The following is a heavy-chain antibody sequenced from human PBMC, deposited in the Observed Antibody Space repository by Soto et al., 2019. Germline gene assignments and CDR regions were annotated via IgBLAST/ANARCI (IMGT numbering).Heavy chain of an antibody. V-gene: IGHV4-4*02. J-gene: IGHJ3*02. D-gene: IGHD1-26*01. Sequence: SSETLSLTCAVSGGSIRSNNRWSWVRQPPGKGLEWIGEIFHSGSTNYNPSLKTRVTISVDKSKNQFSLKLSSVTAADTAVYYCARVYSGKYAFDIWGQGTMVTVSS. CDR1: GGSIRSNNR. CDR2: IFHSGST. CDR3: ARVYSGKYAFDI.